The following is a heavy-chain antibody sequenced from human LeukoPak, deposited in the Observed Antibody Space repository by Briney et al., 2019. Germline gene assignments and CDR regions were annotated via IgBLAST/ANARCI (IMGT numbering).Heavy chain of an antibody. CDR1: GGTFSSYA. J-gene: IGHJ4*02. CDR2: IIPILGIA. Sequence: GASVTVSCKASGGTFSSYAISWVRQAPGQGLEWMGRIIPILGIANYAQKFQGRVTITADKSTSTAYMELSSLRSEDTAVYYCASNYDSSGSIDYWGQGTLVTVSS. CDR3: ASNYDSSGSIDY. V-gene: IGHV1-69*04. D-gene: IGHD3-22*01.